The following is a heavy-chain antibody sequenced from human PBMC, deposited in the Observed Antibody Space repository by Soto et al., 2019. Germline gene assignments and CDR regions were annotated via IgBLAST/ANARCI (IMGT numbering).Heavy chain of an antibody. CDR2: ISGYNANT. CDR1: GYSFTRYG. J-gene: IGHJ6*02. Sequence: QVQLVQSGAEVKKPEASVKVSCKASGYSFTRYGISWVRQAPGQGLEWMGWISGYNANTNYPENLQGRVTMTTDTSTSTAYMEVRNLISDDTAVYYCARMGDVPYYYYGLDVWGQGTPVTVSS. D-gene: IGHD3-16*01. V-gene: IGHV1-18*01. CDR3: ARMGDVPYYYYGLDV.